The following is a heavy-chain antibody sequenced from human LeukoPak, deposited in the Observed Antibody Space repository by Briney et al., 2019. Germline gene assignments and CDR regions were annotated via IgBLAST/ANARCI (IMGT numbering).Heavy chain of an antibody. J-gene: IGHJ4*02. D-gene: IGHD6-13*01. CDR1: GYTFTSYD. CDR3: ARDPYSSSWPDFDY. CDR2: ISAYNGNT. Sequence: ASVKVSCKASGYTFTSYDINWVRQAPGQGLEWMGWISAYNGNTNYAQKLQGRVTMTTDTSTSTAYMELRSLRSDDTAVYYCARDPYSSSWPDFDYWGQGTLVTVSS. V-gene: IGHV1-18*01.